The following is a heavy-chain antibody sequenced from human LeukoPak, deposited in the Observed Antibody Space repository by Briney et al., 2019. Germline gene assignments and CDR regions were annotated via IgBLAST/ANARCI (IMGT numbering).Heavy chain of an antibody. CDR3: AKVRSVVPAATYYFDY. D-gene: IGHD2-2*01. CDR2: ISGSGGST. CDR1: GFTFSSYA. V-gene: IGHV3-23*01. Sequence: GGSLRLSCAASGFTFSSYAMSWVRQAPGKGLEWVSAISGSGGSTYYADSVKGRFTISRDNSKNTLYLQMNSQRAEDTAVYYCAKVRSVVPAATYYFDYWGQGTLVTVSS. J-gene: IGHJ4*02.